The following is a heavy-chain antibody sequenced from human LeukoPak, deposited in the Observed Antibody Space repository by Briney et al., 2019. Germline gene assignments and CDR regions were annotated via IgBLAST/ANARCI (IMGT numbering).Heavy chain of an antibody. J-gene: IGHJ4*02. Sequence: PSETLSLTCTVSSGSIRSSSYYWGGIRQPPGKGLEWIGSIFYSRNTYYNASLKSRVTISVDTSKNHFSLKLSSVTSADTAVYYCARRSSGGGLFDYWGQGTLVTVSS. CDR1: SGSIRSSSYY. D-gene: IGHD6-19*01. V-gene: IGHV4-39*02. CDR2: IFYSRNT. CDR3: ARRSSGGGLFDY.